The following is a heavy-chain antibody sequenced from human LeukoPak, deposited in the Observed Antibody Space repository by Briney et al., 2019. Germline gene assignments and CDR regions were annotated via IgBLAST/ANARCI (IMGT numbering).Heavy chain of an antibody. CDR2: ISSDGSNK. J-gene: IGHJ6*02. CDR1: GFTFSTYA. CDR3: ARAAGTAHIYYYYGMDV. V-gene: IGHV3-30-3*01. D-gene: IGHD2-21*01. Sequence: GGSLRPSCAASGFTFSTYAMHWVRQAPGKGLEWVAVISSDGSNKYYADSVKGRFTMSRGNSKNTLFLQMNSLRPEDTAVYYCARAAGTAHIYYYYGMDVWGQGTTVTVSS.